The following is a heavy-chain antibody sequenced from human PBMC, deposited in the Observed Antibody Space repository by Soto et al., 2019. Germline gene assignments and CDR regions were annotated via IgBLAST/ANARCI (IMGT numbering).Heavy chain of an antibody. Sequence: ASVKVSCKASGYTFTGYYMHWVRQAPGQGLEWMGWINPNSGGTNYAQKFQGWVTMTRDTSISTAYMELSRLRSDDTAVYYCARDSAVATTDDYGMEVWGQGTTVTVSS. D-gene: IGHD5-12*01. J-gene: IGHJ6*02. V-gene: IGHV1-2*04. CDR2: INPNSGGT. CDR1: GYTFTGYY. CDR3: ARDSAVATTDDYGMEV.